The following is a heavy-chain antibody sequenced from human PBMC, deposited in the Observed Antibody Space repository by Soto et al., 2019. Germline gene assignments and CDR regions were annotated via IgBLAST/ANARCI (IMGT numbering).Heavy chain of an antibody. Sequence: ASVKVSCKASGYTFTSYGISWVRQAPGQGLEWMGWISAYNGNTNYVQKLQGRVTMTTDTSTSTAYMELRSLRSDDTAVYYCALPAYGPYGMDVWGQGTTVTVSS. D-gene: IGHD3-10*01. CDR1: GYTFTSYG. CDR3: ALPAYGPYGMDV. J-gene: IGHJ6*02. V-gene: IGHV1-18*04. CDR2: ISAYNGNT.